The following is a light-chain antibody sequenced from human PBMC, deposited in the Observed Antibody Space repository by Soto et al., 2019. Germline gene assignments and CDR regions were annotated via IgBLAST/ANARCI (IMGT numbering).Light chain of an antibody. Sequence: EIVLTQSPSSLSLSPGDRATLSCRASQSVSSFLAWYQQKPGQAPRLLIYDASTMATGIPTRFSGSGSGTDFTLTISSLEPEDFAVYYCQQRINWPLTFGGGTKVEIK. CDR1: QSVSSF. V-gene: IGKV3-11*01. CDR3: QQRINWPLT. CDR2: DAS. J-gene: IGKJ4*01.